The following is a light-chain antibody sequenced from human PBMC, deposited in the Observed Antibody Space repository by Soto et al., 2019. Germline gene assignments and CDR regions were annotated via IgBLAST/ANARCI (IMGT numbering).Light chain of an antibody. CDR2: DDR. CDR1: NIGSNS. CDR3: SSYTSSTLAV. Sequence: SYVLTQPPSVSVAPGQTARVTCGGDNIGSNSVHWYQQKPGQAPVVVVYDDRERPSGIPERFSGSNSGNTASLTISGLQAEDEADYYCSSYTSSTLAVFGGGTQLTVL. J-gene: IGLJ2*01. V-gene: IGLV3-21*02.